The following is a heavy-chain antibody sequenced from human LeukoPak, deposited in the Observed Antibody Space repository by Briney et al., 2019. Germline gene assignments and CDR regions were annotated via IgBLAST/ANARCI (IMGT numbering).Heavy chain of an antibody. J-gene: IGHJ3*02. CDR2: IKKDGSEK. V-gene: IGHV3-7*02. CDR1: EFTFSIYW. CDR3: ARVSSSRGYAFDI. Sequence: GGSLRLSCAASEFTFSIYWMSWVRQAPGKGLEWVANIKKDGSEKNYVDSVKGRFTISRDNAKNSLYLQMNSLRDEDTAVYYCARVSSSRGYAFDIWGQGTMVTVSS. D-gene: IGHD3-10*01.